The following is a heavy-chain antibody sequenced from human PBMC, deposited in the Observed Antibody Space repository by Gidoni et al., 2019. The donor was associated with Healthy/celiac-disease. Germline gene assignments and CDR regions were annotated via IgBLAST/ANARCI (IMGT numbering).Heavy chain of an antibody. V-gene: IGHV4-34*01. CDR1: GGSFSGYY. CDR3: ARGRSIWHYYDSSGHYYFDY. D-gene: IGHD3-22*01. CDR2: INHSGST. J-gene: IGHJ4*02. Sequence: QVQLQQWGAGLLKPSETLSLTCAVYGGSFSGYYWSWIRQPPGKGLEWIGEINHSGSTNYNPSLKSRVTISVDTSKNQFSLKLSSVTAADTAVYYCARGRSIWHYYDSSGHYYFDYWGQGTLVTVSS.